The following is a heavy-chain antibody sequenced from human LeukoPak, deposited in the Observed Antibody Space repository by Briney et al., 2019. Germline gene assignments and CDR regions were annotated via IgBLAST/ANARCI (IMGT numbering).Heavy chain of an antibody. V-gene: IGHV4-39*07. Sequence: SETLSLTCTVSGGSISSSSYYWAWIRQPPGKGLEWIGSIHYSGSTYYNPSLQSRVTISIDTSKNQFSLKLRFVTAADTAVYYCARVRCSGGSCPYYYYYYHMDVWGKGTTVTVSS. CDR2: IHYSGST. J-gene: IGHJ6*03. CDR3: ARVRCSGGSCPYYYYYYHMDV. D-gene: IGHD2-15*01. CDR1: GGSISSSSYY.